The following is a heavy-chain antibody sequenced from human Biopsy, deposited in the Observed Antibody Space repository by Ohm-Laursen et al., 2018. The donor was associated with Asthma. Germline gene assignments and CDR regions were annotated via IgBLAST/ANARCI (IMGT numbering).Heavy chain of an antibody. V-gene: IGHV4-30-2*06. CDR2: IYRNGDT. D-gene: IGHD2-21*02. CDR1: GDSIDSGDYS. Sequence: SDTLSLTCAVSGDSIDSGDYSWTWIRQSPGVGLEWIGYIYRNGDTYYNPTLKNRVTISIDRSKNQFSLRLRSVTAADTAVYYCGRGWNCGGDCYSLDSWGQGTLVTVSS. CDR3: GRGWNCGGDCYSLDS. J-gene: IGHJ4*02.